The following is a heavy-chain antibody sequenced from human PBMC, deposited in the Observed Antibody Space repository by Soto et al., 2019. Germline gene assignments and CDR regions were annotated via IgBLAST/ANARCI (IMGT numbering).Heavy chain of an antibody. CDR1: GFTFSSYA. J-gene: IGHJ4*02. CDR3: AKDPNYGDYVY. Sequence: EVQLLESGEGLVQPGGSLRLSCAASGFTFSSYAMSWVRQAPGKGLEWVSAISGSGGSTYYADSEKGRFTISRDNTKTTLYLQMNSLRAEDTAVYYCAKDPNYGDYVYWGQGTLVTVSS. CDR2: ISGSGGST. V-gene: IGHV3-23*01. D-gene: IGHD4-17*01.